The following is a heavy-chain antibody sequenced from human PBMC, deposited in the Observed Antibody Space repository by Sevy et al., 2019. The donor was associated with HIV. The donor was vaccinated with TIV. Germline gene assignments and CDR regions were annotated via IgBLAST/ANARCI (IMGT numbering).Heavy chain of an antibody. CDR3: ARVAYCGGDCYPFDY. CDR2: INYSGST. V-gene: IGHV4-59*02. CDR1: GGSVSGYY. Sequence: SETLSLTCSVSGGSVSGYYWSWIRQPPGKGLEWIGYINYSGSTNYNPSLKSRVTISVDTSKNQFSLKLSSVTAAVTAVYYCARVAYCGGDCYPFDYWGQGTLVTVSS. D-gene: IGHD2-21*02. J-gene: IGHJ4*02.